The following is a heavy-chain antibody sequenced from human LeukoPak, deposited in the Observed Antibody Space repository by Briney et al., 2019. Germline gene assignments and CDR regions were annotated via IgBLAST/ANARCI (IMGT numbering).Heavy chain of an antibody. CDR2: MNPNSGNT. J-gene: IGHJ5*02. Sequence: GASVKVSCKASGYTFTSYDINWVRQATGQGLEWMGWMNPNSGNTGYAQKFQGRVTMTRDTSISTAYMELSRLRSDDTAVYYCARAVTTQSWFDPWGQGTLVTVSS. CDR1: GYTFTSYD. V-gene: IGHV1-8*02. CDR3: ARAVTTQSWFDP. D-gene: IGHD4-17*01.